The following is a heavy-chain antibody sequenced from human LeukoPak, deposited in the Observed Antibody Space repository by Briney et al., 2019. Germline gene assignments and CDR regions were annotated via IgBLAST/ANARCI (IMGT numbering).Heavy chain of an antibody. Sequence: GGSLRLSCVASGYTFSPYWMSWVRQIPGKGLGWVASISNGGGATYYVDSVRGRFTISRDDAKNSLVLQMNGLRSDDTAVYYCTRENYVPDSWGQGTLVTVSS. D-gene: IGHD3-10*02. CDR3: TRENYVPDS. J-gene: IGHJ5*02. CDR2: ISNGGGAT. CDR1: GYTFSPYW. V-gene: IGHV3-7*03.